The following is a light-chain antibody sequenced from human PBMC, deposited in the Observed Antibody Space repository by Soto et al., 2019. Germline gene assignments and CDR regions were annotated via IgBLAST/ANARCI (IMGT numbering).Light chain of an antibody. V-gene: IGLV2-23*01. CDR1: SSDVGSYNL. CDR3: CSYAGSSIGVV. J-gene: IGLJ2*01. Sequence: QSALTQPASVSGSPGQSITISCTGTSSDVGSYNLVSWYQQHPGKAPKLMIYEGSKRPSGVSNRFSGSKSGNTASLTISGLQAEDEADYYCCSYAGSSIGVVFGGGTKVTVL. CDR2: EGS.